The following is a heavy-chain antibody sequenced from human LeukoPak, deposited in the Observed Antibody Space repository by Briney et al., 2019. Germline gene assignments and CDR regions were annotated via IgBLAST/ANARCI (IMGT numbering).Heavy chain of an antibody. V-gene: IGHV1-24*01. D-gene: IGHD1-26*01. CDR2: FDPEDGET. CDR1: GYTLTELS. CDR3: ARDWGGNYEAFDI. Sequence: ASVKVSFTVSGYTLTELSMHWVRQAPGKGLEWMGGFDPEDGETIYAQKLQGRVTMTTDTSTSTAYMELRSLRSDDTAVFYCARDWGGNYEAFDIWGQGTMVTVSS. J-gene: IGHJ3*02.